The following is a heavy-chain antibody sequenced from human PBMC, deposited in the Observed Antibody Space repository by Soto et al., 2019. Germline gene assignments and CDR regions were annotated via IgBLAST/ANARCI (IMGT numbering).Heavy chain of an antibody. V-gene: IGHV3-30*03. CDR3: AVSGGWFDP. CDR1: GFTFSSYG. D-gene: IGHD3-16*01. Sequence: QVQLVESGGGVVQPGRSLRLSCAASGFTFSSYGTHWVRQAPGKGLEWVAVISYDGSNKYYADSVKGRFTISRDNSKNTLYLRMNSLRAEDTAVYYCAVSGGWFDPWGKGTLVTVSS. CDR2: ISYDGSNK. J-gene: IGHJ5*02.